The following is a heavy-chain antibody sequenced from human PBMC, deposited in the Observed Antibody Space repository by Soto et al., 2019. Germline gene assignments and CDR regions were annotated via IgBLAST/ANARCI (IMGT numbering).Heavy chain of an antibody. V-gene: IGHV1-46*03. CDR3: TRGLASGDY. CDR1: GYIFTNFY. Sequence: QVQLVQPGAAVKKPGASVKFSCKASGYIFTNFYIHWVRQAPGQGLEWIGIINPNDGSTNYAQNFQGRVNMTRDTATSTVDMDLSSLRSEDTAVYYCTRGLASGDYWGQGTLITVSS. D-gene: IGHD6-6*01. CDR2: INPNDGST. J-gene: IGHJ4*02.